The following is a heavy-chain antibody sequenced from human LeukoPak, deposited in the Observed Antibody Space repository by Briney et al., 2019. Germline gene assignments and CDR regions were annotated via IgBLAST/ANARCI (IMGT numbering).Heavy chain of an antibody. V-gene: IGHV5-51*01. J-gene: IGHJ4*02. CDR3: ARRRDLYSGSYYPFDY. CDR1: GYSFTSYW. D-gene: IGHD1-26*01. Sequence: GESLKISCKGSGYSFTSYWIGWVRQMPGKGLKWMGIIYPGDSDARYSPSFQGQVTISADKSISTAYLQWSSLKATDTAMYYCARRRDLYSGSYYPFDYWGQGTLVTVSS. CDR2: IYPGDSDA.